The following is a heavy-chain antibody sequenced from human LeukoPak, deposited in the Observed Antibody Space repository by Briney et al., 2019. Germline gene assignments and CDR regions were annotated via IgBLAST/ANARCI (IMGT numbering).Heavy chain of an antibody. CDR1: GFIFEEYA. J-gene: IGHJ2*01. D-gene: IGHD6-13*01. Sequence: PGESLRLSCAPSGFIFEEYAMHWVRQVPGQGLEWVALISGKGDNTQYAESVKGRFTVSRDNRKNSLSLQMDGLRVEDTALFYCAKDGYKAAGYFDLWGRGTLVTVSS. CDR2: ISGKGDNT. V-gene: IGHV3-43*02. CDR3: AKDGYKAAGYFDL.